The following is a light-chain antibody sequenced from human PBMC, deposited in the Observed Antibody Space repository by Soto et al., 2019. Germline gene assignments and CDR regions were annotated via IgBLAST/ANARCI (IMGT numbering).Light chain of an antibody. CDR2: GAS. CDR3: QQYLSSRT. Sequence: EIVLTQSPGTLSMSPGERATLSCRASQSVSSSYLAWYQQRPGQAPRLLIYGASNRATGIPDRFSGSGSGTDFTLTINGVEPEDFAVYYCQQYLSSRTFGQGTKWIS. J-gene: IGKJ1*01. V-gene: IGKV3-20*01. CDR1: QSVSSSY.